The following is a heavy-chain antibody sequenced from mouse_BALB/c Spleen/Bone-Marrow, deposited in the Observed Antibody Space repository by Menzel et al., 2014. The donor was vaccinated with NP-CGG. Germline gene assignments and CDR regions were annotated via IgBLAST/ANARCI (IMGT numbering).Heavy chain of an antibody. CDR1: GFTFXSFG. J-gene: IGHJ4*01. CDR3: ARWRYGYAMDY. V-gene: IGHV5-17*02. Sequence: DVMLVESGGGLVQPGGSRKLSCAASGFTFXSFGMHWVRQAPEKGLEWVAYISSGSSTIYYADTVKGRFTISRDNPKNTLFLQMTSLRSEDTAMYYCARWRYGYAMDYWGQGTSVTVSS. D-gene: IGHD2-14*01. CDR2: ISSGSSTI.